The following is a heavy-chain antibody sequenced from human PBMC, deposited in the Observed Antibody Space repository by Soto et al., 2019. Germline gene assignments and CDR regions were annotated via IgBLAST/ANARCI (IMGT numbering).Heavy chain of an antibody. CDR1: GFTFSSYA. Sequence: EVQLLESGGGLVQPGGSLRLSCAASGFTFSSYAMSWVRQAPGKGLEWVSAISGSGGSTYYADSVKGRFTISRDNSKNTLYLQMNSLRAEDTAVYYCAKDLGGYYDFWSGYPTPDYWGQGTLVTVSS. V-gene: IGHV3-23*01. J-gene: IGHJ4*02. CDR2: ISGSGGST. CDR3: AKDLGGYYDFWSGYPTPDY. D-gene: IGHD3-3*01.